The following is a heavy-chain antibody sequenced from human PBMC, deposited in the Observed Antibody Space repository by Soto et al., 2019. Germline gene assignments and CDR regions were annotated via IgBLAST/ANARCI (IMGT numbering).Heavy chain of an antibody. Sequence: ASVKVSCKASGGTFSSYAISWVRQAPGQGLEWMGGIIPIFGTANYAQKFQGRVTITADKSTSTAYMELSSLRSEDTAVYYCAREYYYDSSGYASDAFDIWGQGTMVTVSS. CDR2: IIPIFGTA. CDR3: AREYYYDSSGYASDAFDI. D-gene: IGHD3-22*01. V-gene: IGHV1-69*06. CDR1: GGTFSSYA. J-gene: IGHJ3*02.